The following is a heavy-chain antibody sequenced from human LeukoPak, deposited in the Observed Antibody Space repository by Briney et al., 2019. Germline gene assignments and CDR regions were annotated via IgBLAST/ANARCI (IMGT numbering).Heavy chain of an antibody. CDR2: IYYSGST. Sequence: PSETLSPTCTVSGGSISSYYWSWIRQPPGKGLEWIGYIYYSGSTNYNPSLKSRVAISVDTSKNQFSLKLSSVTAADTAVYYCARWGGKPHLPKWFDPWGQGTLVTVSS. D-gene: IGHD4-23*01. CDR3: ARWGGKPHLPKWFDP. V-gene: IGHV4-59*01. J-gene: IGHJ5*02. CDR1: GGSISSYY.